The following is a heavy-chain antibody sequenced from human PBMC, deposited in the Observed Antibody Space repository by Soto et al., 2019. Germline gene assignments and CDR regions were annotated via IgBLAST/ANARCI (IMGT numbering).Heavy chain of an antibody. V-gene: IGHV1-18*04. CDR2: VKPDNGDT. J-gene: IGHJ5*02. CDR1: GYPFSKYG. D-gene: IGHD5-12*01. Sequence: QLQLVQSGAEVERPGASVRVSCKAYGYPFSKYGISWIRQAPGQGLGWMGWVKPDNGDTNYAQKFQGRVTMTTDTSSNTAYMELRSLRSDDTAVYYCAASYDSGFDPWGQGTLVSVSS. CDR3: AASYDSGFDP.